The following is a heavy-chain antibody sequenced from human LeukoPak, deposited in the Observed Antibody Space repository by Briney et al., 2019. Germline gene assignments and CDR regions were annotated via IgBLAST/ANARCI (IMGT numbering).Heavy chain of an antibody. V-gene: IGHV3-72*01. CDR3: SRAKEIAARLAWGMDV. CDR1: GFTFSDHY. Sequence: PGGSLRLSCVASGFTFSDHYMEWVRQAPGKGLEWVGRTRNKANSFTTEYAASVKGRFTISRDDSKNSLYLQMNSLKTEDTAVYYCSRAKEIAARLAWGMDVWGQGTTVTVSS. D-gene: IGHD6-13*01. CDR2: TRNKANSFTT. J-gene: IGHJ6*02.